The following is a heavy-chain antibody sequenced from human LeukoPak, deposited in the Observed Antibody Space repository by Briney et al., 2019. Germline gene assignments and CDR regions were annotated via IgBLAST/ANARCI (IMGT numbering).Heavy chain of an antibody. V-gene: IGHV3-48*03. J-gene: IGHJ4*02. CDR3: TRAVSGKSLDF. D-gene: IGHD6-19*01. CDR1: GLTFSSYE. Sequence: PGGSLRLSCAASGLTFSSYEMNWVRQAPGKGPEWVSYIPSSGSPIYYADSVKGRFTISRDNAKNSLYLQMNSLRAEDTALYYCTRAVSGKSLDFWGQGTLVTVSS. CDR2: IPSSGSPI.